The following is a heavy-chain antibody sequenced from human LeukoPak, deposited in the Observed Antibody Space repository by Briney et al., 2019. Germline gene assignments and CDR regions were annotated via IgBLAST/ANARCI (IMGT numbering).Heavy chain of an antibody. Sequence: SETLSLTCTVSGGSISSSSYYWGWIRQPPGKGLEWIGSIYYSGSTYYNPSLKSRVTISVDTSKNQFSLKLSSVTAAETAVYYCARQYGSGSAYTPVVDLWGQGTLVTVSS. J-gene: IGHJ4*02. CDR1: GGSISSSSYY. D-gene: IGHD3-10*01. V-gene: IGHV4-39*01. CDR3: ARQYGSGSAYTPVVDL. CDR2: IYYSGST.